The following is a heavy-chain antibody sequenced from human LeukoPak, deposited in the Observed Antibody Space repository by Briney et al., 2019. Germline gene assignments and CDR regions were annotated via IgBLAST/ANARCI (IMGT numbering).Heavy chain of an antibody. J-gene: IGHJ5*02. D-gene: IGHD2-15*01. CDR2: VYYGGST. CDR1: GASINSGDHS. V-gene: IGHV4-30-2*01. Sequence: PSQTLSLTCALSGASINSGDHSWGWIRQPPGKGLEWIGYVYYGGSTFYNPSLKTRVTISLDRSKNQFSLNLRSVTAADTAVYYCARARRCTDGSCFNWFDPWGQGTLVTVSS. CDR3: ARARRCTDGSCFNWFDP.